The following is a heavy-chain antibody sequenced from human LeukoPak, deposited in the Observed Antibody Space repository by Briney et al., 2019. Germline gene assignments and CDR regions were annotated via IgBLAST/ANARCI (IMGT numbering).Heavy chain of an antibody. Sequence: GGSLRLSCAASGFTFSDYYMSWIRQAPGKGLEWVSYISSSGSTIYYADSVKGRFTISRDNAKNSLYLQMNSLRAEDTAVYYCARPYDSSGYQYYFDYWGQGTLVTVSS. D-gene: IGHD3-22*01. CDR3: ARPYDSSGYQYYFDY. J-gene: IGHJ4*02. V-gene: IGHV3-11*04. CDR2: ISSSGSTI. CDR1: GFTFSDYY.